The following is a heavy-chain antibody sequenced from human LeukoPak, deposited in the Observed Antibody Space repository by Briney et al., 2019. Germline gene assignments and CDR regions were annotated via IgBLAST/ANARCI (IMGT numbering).Heavy chain of an antibody. V-gene: IGHV3-23*01. CDR3: AKPHIRMSTVCFFDS. D-gene: IGHD5/OR15-5a*01. CDR2: IGVRGDDT. J-gene: IGHJ4*02. Sequence: GGSLRLSCVTSGFIFDDYAMHWVRQGPGKGLEWVSGIGVRGDDTYYADSVKGRFTISRDNVDNTLFLQMNSLRAEDTAIYYCAKPHIRMSTVCFFDSWGQGTRVTVSS. CDR1: GFIFDDYA.